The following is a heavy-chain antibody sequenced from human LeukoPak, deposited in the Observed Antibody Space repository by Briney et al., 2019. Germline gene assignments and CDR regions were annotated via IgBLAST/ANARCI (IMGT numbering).Heavy chain of an antibody. CDR2: IYYSGST. D-gene: IGHD3-10*01. CDR3: AKDQGSSVRVVKAGDY. Sequence: PSETLSLTCTVSGGSISSSTYYWGWIRQPPGKGLEWIGSIYYSGSTNYNPSLKSRVTISVDTSKNQFSLKLSSVTAADTAVYYCAKDQGSSVRVVKAGDYWGQGTLVTVSS. J-gene: IGHJ4*02. CDR1: GGSISSSTYY. V-gene: IGHV4-39*07.